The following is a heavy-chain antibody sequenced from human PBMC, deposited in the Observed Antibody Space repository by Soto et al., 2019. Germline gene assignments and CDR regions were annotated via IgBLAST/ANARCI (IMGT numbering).Heavy chain of an antibody. CDR2: ISGTGGT. J-gene: IGHJ4*02. D-gene: IGHD2-15*01. CDR1: GFTFSSHV. CDR3: AKDRRGAYCSGGICYSPDY. V-gene: IGHV3-23*01. Sequence: EVQLWESGGGFVQPGGSLRLSCAVSGFTFSSHVMSWVRQAPVKGLEWVSAISGTGGTYYADSVKGRFTISRDNSKNALYLQMNNLRDEYTAVYYCAKDRRGAYCSGGICYSPDYWGQGTLVIVSS.